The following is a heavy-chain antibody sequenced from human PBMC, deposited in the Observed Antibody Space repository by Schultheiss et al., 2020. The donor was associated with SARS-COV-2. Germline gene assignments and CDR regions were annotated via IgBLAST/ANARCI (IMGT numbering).Heavy chain of an antibody. V-gene: IGHV3-30*01. Sequence: GGSLRLSCAASGFTVSSNYMSWVRQAPGKGLEWVAVISYDGSNIYYADSVKGRFTISRDNSKNTLYLQMNSLRAEDTAVYYCATQGRVPPNKYYYYMDVWGKGTTVTVSS. D-gene: IGHD1/OR15-1a*01. J-gene: IGHJ6*03. CDR1: GFTVSSNY. CDR3: ATQGRVPPNKYYYYMDV. CDR2: ISYDGSNI.